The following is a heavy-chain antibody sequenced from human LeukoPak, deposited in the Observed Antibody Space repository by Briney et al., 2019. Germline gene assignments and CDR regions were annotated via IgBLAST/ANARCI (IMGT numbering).Heavy chain of an antibody. V-gene: IGHV1-69*01. J-gene: IGHJ3*02. CDR3: ARGTYSSGWSYDAFDI. D-gene: IGHD6-19*01. CDR2: IIPIFGTA. Sequence: GASVKVSCKASGGTFSSYAISWVRQAPGQGLEWMGGIIPIFGTANHAQKFQGRVTITADESTSTAYMELSSLRSEDTAVHYCARGTYSSGWSYDAFDIWGQGTMVTVSS. CDR1: GGTFSSYA.